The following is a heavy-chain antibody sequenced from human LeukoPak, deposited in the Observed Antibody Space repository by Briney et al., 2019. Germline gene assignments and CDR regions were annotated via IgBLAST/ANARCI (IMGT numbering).Heavy chain of an antibody. CDR2: ISSSSSYI. D-gene: IGHD3-10*01. V-gene: IGHV3-21*01. CDR1: GFTFSSYS. J-gene: IGHJ4*02. CDR3: ARDSRFYYYGSGSFDY. Sequence: GGSLRLSCAASGFTFSSYSMNWVRQAPGKGLEWVSSISSSSSYIYYADSVKGRFTISRDNAKNSLYLQMNSLRAEDTAVYYCARDSRFYYYGSGSFDYWGQGTLVTVSS.